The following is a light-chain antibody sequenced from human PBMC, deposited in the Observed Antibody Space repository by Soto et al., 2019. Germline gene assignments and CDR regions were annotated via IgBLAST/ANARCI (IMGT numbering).Light chain of an antibody. CDR3: SSYTSSSTYV. V-gene: IGLV2-14*01. J-gene: IGLJ1*01. CDR1: SSDVGAYNY. CDR2: DVS. Sequence: QSALTQPASVSGSPGQSIAISCTGTSSDVGAYNYVSWYQQHPGKAPKLMIYDVSNRPSGVSNRFSGSKSDNTASLTISGLQADYEADYYCSSYTSSSTYVYGSGTKLTVL.